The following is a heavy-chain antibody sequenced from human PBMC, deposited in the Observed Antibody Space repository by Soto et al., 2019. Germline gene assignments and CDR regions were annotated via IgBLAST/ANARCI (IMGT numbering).Heavy chain of an antibody. D-gene: IGHD3-10*01. Sequence: QTLSLTCAISGDSLSSNSAAWNWIRQSPSRGLEWLGRTYYRSKWYNDYALSVKSRITVTPDTSKNQFSLQLNSVTPEDTAVYYCARGRASNSGDRLDPWGQGTQVTVSS. CDR3: ARGRASNSGDRLDP. V-gene: IGHV6-1*01. J-gene: IGHJ5*02. CDR1: GDSLSSNSAA. CDR2: TYYRSKWYN.